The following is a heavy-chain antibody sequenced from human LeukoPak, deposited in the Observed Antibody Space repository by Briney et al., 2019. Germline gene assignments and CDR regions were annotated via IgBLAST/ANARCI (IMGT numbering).Heavy chain of an antibody. CDR1: GYSFTSYW. Sequence: GESLKISCKGSGYSFTSYWIGWVRQVPGKGLEWMGIIYPGDSDTRYSPSFQGQVTISADKSISTAYLQWSSLKASDTAMYYCARLARQQLVTSNWFDPWGQGTLVTVSS. J-gene: IGHJ5*02. CDR3: ARLARQQLVTSNWFDP. CDR2: IYPGDSDT. V-gene: IGHV5-51*01. D-gene: IGHD6-13*01.